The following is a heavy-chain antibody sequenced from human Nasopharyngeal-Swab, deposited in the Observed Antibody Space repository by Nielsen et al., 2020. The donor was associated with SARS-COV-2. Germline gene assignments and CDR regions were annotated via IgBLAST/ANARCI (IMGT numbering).Heavy chain of an antibody. D-gene: IGHD1-14*01. CDR1: GFTFSSYA. CDR2: ISRTYST. J-gene: IGHJ4*02. V-gene: IGHV3-23*01. Sequence: GGSLRLSCVASGFTFSSYAMNWVRQAPGKGLEWVSAISRTYSTYYADSVRGRFTVSRDNSKNTLYLQMSSLRAEDTAVYYCAKGTGMTYRAIDYWGQGTLVTVSS. CDR3: AKGTGMTYRAIDY.